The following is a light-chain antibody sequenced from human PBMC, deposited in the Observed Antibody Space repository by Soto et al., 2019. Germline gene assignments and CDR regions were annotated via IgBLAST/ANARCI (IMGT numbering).Light chain of an antibody. Sequence: MLIQSPATLSMSPWERATLSCRASETVATNLAWYQQKPGQAPRLLLSGASTRAAGISDRFRGGGSGTEFTLTITSLRSEDSGTYYCQQYFEWPPMTFGQGTKVDIK. CDR1: ETVATN. V-gene: IGKV3-15*01. J-gene: IGKJ1*01. CDR2: GAS. CDR3: QQYFEWPPMT.